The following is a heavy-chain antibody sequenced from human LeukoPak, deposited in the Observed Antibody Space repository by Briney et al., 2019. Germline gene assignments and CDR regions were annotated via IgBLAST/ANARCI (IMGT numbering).Heavy chain of an antibody. CDR1: GGSISSGNYY. Sequence: SETLSLTCTVSGGSISSGNYYWSWIRKPAGKGLEWIGRIYTSGSTNYNPSLKSRVTISVDTSGDQFSLKLNSVTAADTAVFYCARHSGYSYGTADYWGQGSLVTVSS. CDR2: IYTSGST. CDR3: ARHSGYSYGTADY. J-gene: IGHJ4*02. D-gene: IGHD5-18*01. V-gene: IGHV4-61*02.